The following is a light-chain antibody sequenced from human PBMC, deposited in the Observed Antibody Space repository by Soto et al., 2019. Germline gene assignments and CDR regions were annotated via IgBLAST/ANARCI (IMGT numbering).Light chain of an antibody. Sequence: ILMTQSPATLSASPGERATISCRASQSVSNNLAWYQQKPGQAPRLLIYDASTRATGIPARFSGSGSGTEFTLPISGLQSEEFAVYYCHQYHNWYPSTFGQGTKLEIK. J-gene: IGKJ1*01. CDR2: DAS. CDR3: HQYHNWYPST. CDR1: QSVSNN. V-gene: IGKV3-15*01.